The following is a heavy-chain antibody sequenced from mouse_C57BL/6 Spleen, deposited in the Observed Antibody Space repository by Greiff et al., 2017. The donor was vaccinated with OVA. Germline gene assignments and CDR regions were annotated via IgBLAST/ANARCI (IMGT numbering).Heavy chain of an antibody. CDR3: ARGRDDYSYFDY. V-gene: IGHV1-26*01. J-gene: IGHJ2*01. Sequence: EVQLQQSGPELVKPGASVKISCKASGYTFTDYYMNWVKQSHGKSLEWIGDINPNNGGTSYNQKFKGKATLTVDKSSSTAYMELRSLTSEDSAVYYCARGRDDYSYFDYWGQGTTLTVSS. D-gene: IGHD2-4*01. CDR2: INPNNGGT. CDR1: GYTFTDYY.